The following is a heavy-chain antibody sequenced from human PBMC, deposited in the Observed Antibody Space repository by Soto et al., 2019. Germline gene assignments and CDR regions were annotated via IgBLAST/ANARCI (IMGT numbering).Heavy chain of an antibody. CDR3: AKWVTMIVVVPGAFDI. Sequence: GGSLRLSCAASGFTFSSSAMSWVRQAPGKGLEWVSGISGSGGNTYYADSVKGRFTISRDNSKNTLYLQMNSLRAEDTAVYYCAKWVTMIVVVPGAFDIWGQGTMVTVSS. D-gene: IGHD3-22*01. CDR2: ISGSGGNT. V-gene: IGHV3-23*01. J-gene: IGHJ3*02. CDR1: GFTFSSSA.